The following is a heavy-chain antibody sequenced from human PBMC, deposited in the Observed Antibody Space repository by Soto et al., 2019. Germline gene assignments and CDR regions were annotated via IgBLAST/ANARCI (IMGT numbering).Heavy chain of an antibody. Sequence: EVQLLESGGGLVQPGGSLRLSCAASGFTFSTYAMSWVRQAPGQGLEWVSSISGSGRNTYYTDSVKGRFAISRDNSRNTLFLQMSILRAEDTAVYYCAKDDSSSLGMDVW. CDR2: ISGSGRNT. V-gene: IGHV3-23*01. CDR1: GFTFSTYA. CDR3: AKDDSSSLGMDV. D-gene: IGHD3-22*01. J-gene: IGHJ6*01.